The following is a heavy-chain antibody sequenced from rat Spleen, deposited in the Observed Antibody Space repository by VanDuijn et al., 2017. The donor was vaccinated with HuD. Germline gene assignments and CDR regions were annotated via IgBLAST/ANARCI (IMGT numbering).Heavy chain of an antibody. V-gene: IGHV5-29*01. Sequence: EVQLVESDGGLVQPGRSLKLSCAVSGFTFSDNYMAWVRQAPTKGLEWVATISHDGSSTYYRDSVKGRFTISRDNAKSTLYLQMDSLRSEDTATYYCARSVFDYWGQGVVVTVSS. CDR1: GFTFSDNY. J-gene: IGHJ2*01. CDR3: ARSVFDY. CDR2: ISHDGSST.